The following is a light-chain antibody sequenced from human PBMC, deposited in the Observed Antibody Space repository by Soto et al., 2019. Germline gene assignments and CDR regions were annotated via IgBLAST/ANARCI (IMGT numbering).Light chain of an antibody. CDR1: QSVSSN. J-gene: IGKJ3*01. Sequence: EIVMTQSPATLSVSPGERATLSCRVSQSVSSNLAWYQQKPGQAPRLLIYGASTRATGIPARFSGSGSGTEFTLTISSLQSEDFTVYYCQQYHNWPRTFGPGTKVDIE. V-gene: IGKV3-15*01. CDR2: GAS. CDR3: QQYHNWPRT.